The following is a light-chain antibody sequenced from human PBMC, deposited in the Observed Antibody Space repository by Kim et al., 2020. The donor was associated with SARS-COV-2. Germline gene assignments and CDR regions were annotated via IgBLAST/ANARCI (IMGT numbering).Light chain of an antibody. CDR1: KLGDKY. CDR2: QDS. V-gene: IGLV3-1*01. CDR3: QAWDSSPG. J-gene: IGLJ3*02. Sequence: VAGSPEQTASITCSGDKLGDKYACWYQQKPGQSPVLVIYQDSKRPSGIPERFSGSNSGNTATLTISGTQAMDEADYYCQAWDSSPGFGGGTQLTVL.